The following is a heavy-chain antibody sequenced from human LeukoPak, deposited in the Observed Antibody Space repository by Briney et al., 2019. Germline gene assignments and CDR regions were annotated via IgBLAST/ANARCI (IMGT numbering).Heavy chain of an antibody. Sequence: SETLSLTCTVPGGSIRSYDWSWIRQPPGRGLEWIGYIDYSGSTNYNPSLKNRVTISVATSKNQFSLKLSSVTAADTAVYYCARGGSYYAYWGQGILVTVSS. CDR3: ARGGSYYAY. CDR1: GGSIRSYD. CDR2: IDYSGST. J-gene: IGHJ4*02. V-gene: IGHV4-59*01. D-gene: IGHD1-26*01.